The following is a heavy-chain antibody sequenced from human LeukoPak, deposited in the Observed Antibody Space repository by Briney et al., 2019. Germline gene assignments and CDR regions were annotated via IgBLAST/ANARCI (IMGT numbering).Heavy chain of an antibody. CDR1: GFTLSSYW. V-gene: IGHV3-74*01. D-gene: IGHD3-16*01. CDR3: GKGGTVLFDY. J-gene: IGHJ4*02. Sequence: GGALRLSCAATGFTLSSYWMHWVRQAPRKGLVLVSRINNDGSSTSYADSVKGRFTISRDNAKNTLYLQMNSLRDEDTAVYYCGKGGTVLFDYWGQGTLVTFSS. CDR2: INNDGSST.